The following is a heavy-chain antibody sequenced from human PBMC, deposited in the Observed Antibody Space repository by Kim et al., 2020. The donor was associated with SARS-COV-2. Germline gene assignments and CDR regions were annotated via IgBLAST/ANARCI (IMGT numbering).Heavy chain of an antibody. CDR2: ISCRGGST. J-gene: IGHJ6*02. V-gene: IGHV3-23*01. D-gene: IGHD3-16*01. CDR1: GFTFSSYA. Sequence: GGSLRLSCAASGFTFSSYAMSWVRQAPGKGLEWVSAISCRGGSTYYADSVKGRFTISRDNTKNTLYLQMNSLRAEDTAVYYCAKGRWGGMDVCGQGTRVTVSS. CDR3: AKGRWGGMDV.